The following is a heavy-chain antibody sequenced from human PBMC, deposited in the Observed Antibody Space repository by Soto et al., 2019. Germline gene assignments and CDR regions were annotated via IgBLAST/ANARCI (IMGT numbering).Heavy chain of an antibody. V-gene: IGHV3-30-3*01. Sequence: QVQLVESGGGVVQPGRSLRLSCAASGFTFSSYAMHWVRQAPGKGLEWVAVISYDGSNKYYADSVKGRFTISRDNSKNTLYLQMNSLRAEDTAVYYCARDDYSGGDCYSLGDYWGQGTLVTVSS. CDR2: ISYDGSNK. CDR3: ARDDYSGGDCYSLGDY. D-gene: IGHD2-21*02. CDR1: GFTFSSYA. J-gene: IGHJ4*02.